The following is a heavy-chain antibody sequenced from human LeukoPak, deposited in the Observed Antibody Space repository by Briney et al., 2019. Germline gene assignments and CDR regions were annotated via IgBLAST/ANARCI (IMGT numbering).Heavy chain of an antibody. D-gene: IGHD6-13*01. Sequence: SETLSLTCAVYGGSFSGYYWSWIRQPPGKGLEWIGEINHSGSTNYNPSLKSRVTISVDTSKNQFSLKLSSVTAADTAVYYCARGHQLQSSGMDVWGQGTTVTVSS. V-gene: IGHV4-34*01. CDR3: ARGHQLQSSGMDV. CDR2: INHSGST. J-gene: IGHJ6*02. CDR1: GGSFSGYY.